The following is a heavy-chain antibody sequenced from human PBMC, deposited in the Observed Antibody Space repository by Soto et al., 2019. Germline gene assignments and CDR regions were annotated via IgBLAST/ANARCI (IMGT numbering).Heavy chain of an antibody. CDR1: GYSFAGYW. V-gene: IGHV5-10-1*01. D-gene: IGHD2-2*01. J-gene: IGHJ6*02. CDR3: ARRWAYCSSTSCPGYYYGMDV. Sequence: GESLKISCKGSGYSFAGYWITWARQMPGKGLEWMGRIDPSDSQTYYSPSFRGHVTISAAKSITTVFLQWSSLRASDTAMYYCARRWAYCSSTSCPGYYYGMDVWGQGTTVTVSS. CDR2: IDPSDSQT.